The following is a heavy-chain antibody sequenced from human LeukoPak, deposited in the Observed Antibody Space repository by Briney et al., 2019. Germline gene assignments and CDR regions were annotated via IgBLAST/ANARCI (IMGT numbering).Heavy chain of an antibody. CDR1: GFTFSNYE. CDR2: ISSSGSTL. Sequence: PGGSLRLSCAASGFTFSNYEMNWVRQAPGKGLEWVSYISSSGSTLYYADSVKGRFTISRDNAKNSLYLQMNSLRAEDTAVYYCARKRGGRPVDYSGQGDLLTLSS. V-gene: IGHV3-48*03. J-gene: IGHJ4*02. CDR3: ARKRGGRPVDY. D-gene: IGHD3-10*01.